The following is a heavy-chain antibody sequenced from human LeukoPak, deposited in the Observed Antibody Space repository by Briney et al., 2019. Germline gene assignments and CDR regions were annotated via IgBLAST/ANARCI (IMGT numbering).Heavy chain of an antibody. V-gene: IGHV4-61*03. J-gene: IGHJ5*02. CDR3: ARADTYYYDSSGYPNGFDP. Sequence: SETLSLTCTVSGGSVTSASNYWTWIRQPPGKGLEWIGYIYFSGDTNYNPSLKNRVTISLGTSKNHFSLKLSSVTAADTAVYYCARADTYYYDSSGYPNGFDPWGQGTLVTVSS. CDR2: IYFSGDT. D-gene: IGHD3-22*01. CDR1: GGSVTSASNY.